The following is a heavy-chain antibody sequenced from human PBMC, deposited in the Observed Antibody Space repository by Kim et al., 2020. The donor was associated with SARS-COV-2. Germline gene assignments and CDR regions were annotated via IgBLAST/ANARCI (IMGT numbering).Heavy chain of an antibody. CDR3: ARDPLKIPVPLGYYYYSGMGV. J-gene: IGHJ6*02. Sequence: SETLSLTCTVSGGSISSGGYYWSWIRQHPGKGLECIGYIYYSGSTYYKPSLKSRVTISVDTSKNQFSLKLSSVTAADTAVYYCARDPLKIPVPLGYYYYSGMGVCGQGTTVTDSS. CDR2: IYYSGST. V-gene: IGHV4-31*03. CDR1: GGSISSGGYY.